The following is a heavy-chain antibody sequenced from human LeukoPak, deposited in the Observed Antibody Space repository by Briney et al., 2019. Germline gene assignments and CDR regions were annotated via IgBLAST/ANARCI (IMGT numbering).Heavy chain of an antibody. D-gene: IGHD3-10*01. V-gene: IGHV4-59*08. CDR3: ARLGLEATFFDY. J-gene: IGHJ4*02. CDR1: GGSISSYY. Sequence: SETLSLTCTVSGGSISSYYWSWIRQPPGKGLEWIGYIHYSGSTNYNPSLKSRVTISVHTSKRQFSLRLSSVTAADTAVYYCARLGLEATFFDYWGQGTLVTVSS. CDR2: IHYSGST.